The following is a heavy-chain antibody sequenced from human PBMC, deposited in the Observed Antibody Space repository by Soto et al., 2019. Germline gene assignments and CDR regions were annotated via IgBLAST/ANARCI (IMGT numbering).Heavy chain of an antibody. CDR2: IAYDESYK. CDR3: ALIAVDASDDLDI. V-gene: IGHV3-30*03. J-gene: IGHJ3*02. CDR1: GFTFSKYG. Sequence: QMQLVESGGGVVQPGRSLRLSCEASGFTFSKYGMHWVRQAPGKGLEWVAVIAYDESYKYYGDSVKGRFTISRDNSKNTLYLQMHSLRPEDTAVYSGALIAVDASDDLDIWGQGTMVTVSS. D-gene: IGHD6-19*01.